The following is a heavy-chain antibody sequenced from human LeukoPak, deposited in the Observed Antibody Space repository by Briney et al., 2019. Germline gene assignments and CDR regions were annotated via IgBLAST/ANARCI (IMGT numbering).Heavy chain of an antibody. J-gene: IGHJ4*02. CDR3: ARESHVTRDDY. CDR2: ISANDGNT. V-gene: IGHV1-18*01. Sequence: ASVKVSCKASGYSFTSYGISWVRQAPGQGLEWLGWISANDGNTDYAQKFQGRVTMTTDTSTSTAYMELRSLRFDDTAVYYCARESHVTRDDYWGQGTLVTVSS. CDR1: GYSFTSYG.